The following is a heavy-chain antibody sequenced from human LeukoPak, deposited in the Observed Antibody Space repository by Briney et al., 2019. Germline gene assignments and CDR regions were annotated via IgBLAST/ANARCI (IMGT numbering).Heavy chain of an antibody. Sequence: PSXXLSLTCAVYGGSFSGYYWSWIRQPPGKGLEWIGEINHSGSTNYNPSLKSRVTISVDTSKNQFSLKLSSVTAADTAVYYCARRYRWFWFDPWGQGTLVTVSS. J-gene: IGHJ5*02. CDR2: INHSGST. CDR3: ARRYRWFWFDP. CDR1: GGSFSGYY. V-gene: IGHV4-34*01. D-gene: IGHD2-8*02.